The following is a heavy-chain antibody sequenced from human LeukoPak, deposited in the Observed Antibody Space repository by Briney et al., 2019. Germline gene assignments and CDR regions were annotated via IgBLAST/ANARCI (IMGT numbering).Heavy chain of an antibody. CDR3: ARMKRLGESTTRNDAFDI. J-gene: IGHJ3*02. V-gene: IGHV3-30*03. Sequence: QHGGSLGLSCAASGFTFSAYGMHWVRQAPGKGLEWVALISYDGSNKYYADSVKGRFTISRDNSKNTLYLQMNSLRAEDTAVYYCARMKRLGESTTRNDAFDIWGQGTMVTVSS. D-gene: IGHD3-16*01. CDR1: GFTFSAYG. CDR2: ISYDGSNK.